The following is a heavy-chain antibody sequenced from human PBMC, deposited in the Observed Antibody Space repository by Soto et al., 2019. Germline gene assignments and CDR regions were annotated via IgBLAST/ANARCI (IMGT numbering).Heavy chain of an antibody. CDR3: EKGLWTVGHCSGGSCYDGMDV. Sequence: QVQLVQSGAEVKKPGASVKVSCEASGYTFTGFHLHWVRQAPGQGLEWMGWINPKSGDTNYAQKFLGRVTMTRDTSSSTGYMELSELNSDYTALYYCEKGLWTVGHCSGGSCYDGMDVWCQGTTVTVSS. D-gene: IGHD2-15*01. V-gene: IGHV1-2*02. CDR1: GYTFTGFH. J-gene: IGHJ6*02. CDR2: INPKSGDT.